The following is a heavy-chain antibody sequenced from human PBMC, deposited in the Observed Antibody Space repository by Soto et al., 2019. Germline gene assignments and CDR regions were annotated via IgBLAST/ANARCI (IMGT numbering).Heavy chain of an antibody. D-gene: IGHD5-18*01. CDR1: GGSIGSSSYY. CDR2: IYYSGST. Sequence: SETLSLTCTVSGGSIGSSSYYWGWIRQPPGKGLEWIGSIYYSGSTYYNPSLKSRVTISVDTSKNQFSLKLSSVTAADTAVYYCARRGYSYGNNYWGQGTLVTVSS. V-gene: IGHV4-39*01. J-gene: IGHJ4*02. CDR3: ARRGYSYGNNY.